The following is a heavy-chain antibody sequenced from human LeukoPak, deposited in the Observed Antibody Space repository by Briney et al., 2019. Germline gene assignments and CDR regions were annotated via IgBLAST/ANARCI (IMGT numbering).Heavy chain of an antibody. CDR3: ARVREWHFEL. V-gene: IGHV4-59*01. D-gene: IGHD3-10*01. CDR2: IYYSGST. J-gene: IGHJ2*01. CDR1: GGSISGYY. Sequence: PSETLSLTCTVSGGSISGYYWSWIRQPPGKGLEWIGYIYYSGSTNYNPSLKSRVTISVDTPKNQFSLKLSSVTAADTAVYYCARVREWHFELWGRGTLVTVSS.